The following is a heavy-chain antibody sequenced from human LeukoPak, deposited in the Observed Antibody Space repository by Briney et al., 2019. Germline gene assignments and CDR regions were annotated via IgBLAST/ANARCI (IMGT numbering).Heavy chain of an antibody. CDR2: MNPNSGYT. J-gene: IGHJ4*02. CDR3: ARGPVEDPFGELYYFDY. Sequence: GASVKVSCKASGYTFTTYDINWVRQATGQGLEWMGWMNPNSGYTGYAQKFQGRVTMTRNTSISTAYTELSRLRSDDTAVYYCARGPVEDPFGELYYFDYWGQGTLVTVSS. V-gene: IGHV1-8*01. D-gene: IGHD3-10*01. CDR1: GYTFTTYD.